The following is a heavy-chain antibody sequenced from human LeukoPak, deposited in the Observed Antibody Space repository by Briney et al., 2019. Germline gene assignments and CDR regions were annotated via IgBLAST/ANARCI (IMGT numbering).Heavy chain of an antibody. CDR2: ISAYNGNT. J-gene: IGHJ6*03. CDR3: AGGYSYGHYYYYYMDV. CDR1: GYTFTSYG. Sequence: ASVKVSCKASGYTFTSYGISWVRQAPGQGLEWMGWISAYNGNTNYAQELQGRVTMTTDTSTSTAYMELRSLRSDDTAVYYCAGGYSYGHYYYYYMDVWGKGTTVTVSS. D-gene: IGHD5-18*01. V-gene: IGHV1-18*01.